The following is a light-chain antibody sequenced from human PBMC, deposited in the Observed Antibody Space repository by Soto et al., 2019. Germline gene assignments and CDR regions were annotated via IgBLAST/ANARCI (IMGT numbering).Light chain of an antibody. CDR2: EGS. CDR1: SSDIGTYNL. V-gene: IGLV2-23*01. CDR3: CSYAGSGTFV. J-gene: IGLJ1*01. Sequence: QSVLTQPASVSGSPGQSITFSCTGTSSDIGTYNLVSWYQQHPGKAPKVMIYEGSERPSGISNRFSASKSVNTASLTISGLQAEDEADYYCCSYAGSGTFVFGTGTKVTV.